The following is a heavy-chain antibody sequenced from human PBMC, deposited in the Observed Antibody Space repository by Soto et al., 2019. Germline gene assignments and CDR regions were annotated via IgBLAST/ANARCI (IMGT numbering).Heavy chain of an antibody. Sequence: GGSLRLSCAASGFTFSSHWMHWVRQVPGKGLVWVSRIYSSGSSTFYADSVKGRFTISRDNAKNMVYLQMNSLRAEDTAVYYCARGPGGTYYYGSGSYYLFDYWAQGTLVTVSS. V-gene: IGHV3-74*01. CDR1: GFTFSSHW. D-gene: IGHD3-10*01. CDR2: IYSSGSST. J-gene: IGHJ4*02. CDR3: ARGPGGTYYYGSGSYYLFDY.